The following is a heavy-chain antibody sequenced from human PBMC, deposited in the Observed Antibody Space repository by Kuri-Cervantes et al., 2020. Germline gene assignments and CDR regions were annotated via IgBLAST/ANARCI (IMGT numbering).Heavy chain of an antibody. V-gene: IGHV3-30*18. Sequence: GESLKISCAASGFTFSSYGMHWVRQAPGKGLEWVAVISYDGSNKYYADSVKGRFTISRDNSKNTLYLQMNSLRAEDTAVYYCANDHGSSWNYYYFDYWGQGTLVTVSS. CDR3: ANDHGSSWNYYYFDY. J-gene: IGHJ4*02. D-gene: IGHD6-13*01. CDR1: GFTFSSYG. CDR2: ISYDGSNK.